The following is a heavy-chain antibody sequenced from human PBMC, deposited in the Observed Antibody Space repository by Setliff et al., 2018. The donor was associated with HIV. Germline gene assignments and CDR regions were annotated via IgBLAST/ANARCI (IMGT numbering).Heavy chain of an antibody. D-gene: IGHD6-19*01. CDR3: ARGPRVSAAVVETPSAY. Sequence: TPQPPHKGLEWVGEIDHTGSAYYNPSLTSRVTISVDTSKNRFSLELSSVTAADTALYYCARGPRVSAAVVETPSAYWGQGTRVTVSS. J-gene: IGHJ4*02. V-gene: IGHV4-34*01. CDR2: IDHTGSA.